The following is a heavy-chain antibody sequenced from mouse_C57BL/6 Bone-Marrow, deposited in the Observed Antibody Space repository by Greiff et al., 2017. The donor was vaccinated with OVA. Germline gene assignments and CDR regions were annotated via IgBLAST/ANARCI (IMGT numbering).Heavy chain of an antibody. CDR3: ARHEERDSSGYDDAMDY. CDR2: FYPGSGSI. CDR1: GYTFTEYT. D-gene: IGHD3-2*02. J-gene: IGHJ4*01. V-gene: IGHV1-62-2*01. Sequence: QVQLQQSGAELVKPGASVKLSCKASGYTFTEYTIHWVKQRSGQGLEWIGWFYPGSGSIKYNEKFKDKATLTADKSSSTVYMELSRLTSEDSAVYFCARHEERDSSGYDDAMDYWGQGTSVTVSS.